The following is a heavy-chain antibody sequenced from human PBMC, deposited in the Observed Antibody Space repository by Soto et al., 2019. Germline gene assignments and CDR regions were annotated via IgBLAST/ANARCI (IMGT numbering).Heavy chain of an antibody. V-gene: IGHV4-39*01. D-gene: IGHD3-10*01. Sequence: SETLSLTCTVSGGSVSSCCNYWGWVRQPPGKGLEWIGSIHSSWSTSYNPSLKSRVTISVDPPKNQFSLNLTSVTAAATADYYCTRGLTSPSASGIWGQGTLVPVSP. CDR3: TRGLTSPSASGI. J-gene: IGHJ4*02. CDR2: IHSSWST. CDR1: GGSVSSCCNY.